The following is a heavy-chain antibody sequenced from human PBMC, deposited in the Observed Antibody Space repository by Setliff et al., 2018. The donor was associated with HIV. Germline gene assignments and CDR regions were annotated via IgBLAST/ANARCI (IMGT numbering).Heavy chain of an antibody. CDR2: IKQDGTAT. D-gene: IGHD3-16*01. J-gene: IGHJ3*02. CDR1: GFTLSSYW. CDR3: ARSFWGFVRNAASDI. Sequence: GGSLRLSCAASGFTLSSYWMSWVRQAPGKGLEWVANIKQDGTATNYVDSVKGRFTISRDNAKNSLYLQMNSLRAEDTAVYYCARSFWGFVRNAASDIWGQGTMVTVSS. V-gene: IGHV3-7*01.